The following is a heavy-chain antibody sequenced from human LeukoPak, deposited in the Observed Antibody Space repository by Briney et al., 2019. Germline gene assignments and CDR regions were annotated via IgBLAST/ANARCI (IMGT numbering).Heavy chain of an antibody. V-gene: IGHV3-74*01. CDR3: ARDPKQGGTYWNYFDY. CDR1: GFTFSSYW. CDR2: INSDGSST. J-gene: IGHJ4*02. D-gene: IGHD1-26*01. Sequence: GGSLRLSCAASGFTFSSYWMHWVRQAPGKGPVWVSRINSDGSSTYYADSVKGRFTISRDNAKNTLYLQMNSLRAEDTAVYYCARDPKQGGTYWNYFDYWGQGALVTVSP.